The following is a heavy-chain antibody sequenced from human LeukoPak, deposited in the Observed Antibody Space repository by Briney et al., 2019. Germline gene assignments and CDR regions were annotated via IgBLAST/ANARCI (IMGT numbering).Heavy chain of an antibody. CDR2: INAGNGNT. CDR3: ARMGYYYGSGSGFRYMDV. J-gene: IGHJ6*03. Sequence: GASVKVSCKASGYTFTSYAMHWVRQAPGQRLEWMGWINAGNGNTKYSQEFQGRVTITRDTSASTAYMELSSLRSEDMAVYYCARMGYYYGSGSGFRYMDVWGKGTTVTVSS. V-gene: IGHV1-3*03. D-gene: IGHD3-10*01. CDR1: GYTFTSYA.